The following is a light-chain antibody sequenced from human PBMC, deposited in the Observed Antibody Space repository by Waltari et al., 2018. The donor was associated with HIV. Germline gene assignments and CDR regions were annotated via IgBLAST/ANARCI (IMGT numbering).Light chain of an antibody. CDR2: KDT. CDR3: QSADTSYTSRV. J-gene: IGLJ1*01. V-gene: IGLV3-25*03. Sequence: SYELTQPPSVSVSPGQTARIPCSGDVLAKQYAYWYQQKPGQAPVLVIYKDTERPSGIPERFSGSSSGTTVTLTISGVQPDDEADYYCQSADTSYTSRVFGIGTNVTVL. CDR1: VLAKQY.